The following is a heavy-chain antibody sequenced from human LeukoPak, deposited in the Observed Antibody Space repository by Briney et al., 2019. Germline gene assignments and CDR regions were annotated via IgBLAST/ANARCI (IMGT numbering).Heavy chain of an antibody. J-gene: IGHJ4*02. D-gene: IGHD2-15*01. CDR1: GFTFSNYA. CDR2: ISTDGGNT. Sequence: GGSLRLSCAASGFTFSNYAMSWVRQAPGRGLEWISAISTDGGNTYYADSVKGRFTISRDKSKNTVHLQMNSLRAEDTAVYHCARQLGYCSDGSCYFDFWGQGTLVTVSS. CDR3: ARQLGYCSDGSCYFDF. V-gene: IGHV3-23*01.